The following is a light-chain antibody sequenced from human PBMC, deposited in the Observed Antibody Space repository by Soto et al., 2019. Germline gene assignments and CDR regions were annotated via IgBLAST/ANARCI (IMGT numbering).Light chain of an antibody. J-gene: IGKJ1*01. Sequence: DTQMTQSPSTLSASVGDRVTITCRASQSISYYLAWYQQRPGRAPNLLIYKASSLESGVPSRFSGSGSGTEFTLTISSLQPDDFATYYCQKYNSYSPTFGQGTKVEIK. CDR1: QSISYY. V-gene: IGKV1-5*03. CDR2: KAS. CDR3: QKYNSYSPT.